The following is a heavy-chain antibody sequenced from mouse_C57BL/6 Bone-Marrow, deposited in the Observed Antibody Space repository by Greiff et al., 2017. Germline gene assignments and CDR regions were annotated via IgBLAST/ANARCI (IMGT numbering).Heavy chain of an antibody. D-gene: IGHD2-3*01. CDR1: GYTFTSYG. CDR2: IYPRSGNT. V-gene: IGHV1-81*01. CDR3: ARWLLRFYYFDY. Sequence: VQLQQSGAELARPGASVKLSCKASGYTFTSYGISWVKQRTGQGLEWIGEIYPRSGNTYYNEKFKGKATLTADKSSSTADMELRSLTSEDSAVYFCARWLLRFYYFDYWGQGTTLTVSS. J-gene: IGHJ2*01.